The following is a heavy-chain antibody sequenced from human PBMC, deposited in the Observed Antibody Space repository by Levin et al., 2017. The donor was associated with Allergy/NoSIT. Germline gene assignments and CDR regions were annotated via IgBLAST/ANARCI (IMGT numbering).Heavy chain of an antibody. CDR3: ARETTVTTSYVDY. CDR2: INAGNGNT. J-gene: IGHJ4*02. Sequence: ASVKVSCKASGYSFTSYAMHWVRQAPGQRLEWMGWINAGNGNTKYSQKFQGRVTITRDTSASTAYMELSSLRSEDTAVYYCARETTVTTSYVDYWGQGTLVTVSS. V-gene: IGHV1-3*01. D-gene: IGHD4-11*01. CDR1: GYSFTSYA.